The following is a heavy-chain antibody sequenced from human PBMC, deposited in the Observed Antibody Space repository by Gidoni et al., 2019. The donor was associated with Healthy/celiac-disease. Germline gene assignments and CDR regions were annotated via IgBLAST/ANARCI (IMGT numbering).Heavy chain of an antibody. CDR2: ISYDGSNK. V-gene: IGHV3-30-3*01. CDR1: GFTFSSYA. D-gene: IGHD3-9*01. J-gene: IGHJ4*02. CDR3: ARGGRYFDWLSR. Sequence: QVQLVESGGGVVQPGRSLRLTCAASGFTFSSYAMHWVRQAPGKGLEWVGVISYDGSNKYYADSVKGRFTISRDNSKNTLYLKMNSLRAEDTAVYYCARGGRYFDWLSRGGQGTLVTVSS.